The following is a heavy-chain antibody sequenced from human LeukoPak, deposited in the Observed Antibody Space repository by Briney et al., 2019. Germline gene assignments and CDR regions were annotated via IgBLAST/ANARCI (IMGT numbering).Heavy chain of an antibody. CDR1: GFTFSSYS. D-gene: IGHD3-22*01. Sequence: GGSLRLPCAASGFTFSSYSMNWVRQAPGKGLEWVSTINSYGAYTYYADSVRGRFTISRDNSKNTLYLQMNSLRAEDTAVFYCAKRDSSGSYYFDYWGQGTLVTVSS. CDR3: AKRDSSGSYYFDY. CDR2: INSYGAYT. V-gene: IGHV3-23*01. J-gene: IGHJ4*02.